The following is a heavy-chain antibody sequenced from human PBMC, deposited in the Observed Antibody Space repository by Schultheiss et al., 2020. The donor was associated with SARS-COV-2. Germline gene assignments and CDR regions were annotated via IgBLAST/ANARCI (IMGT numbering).Heavy chain of an antibody. Sequence: SQTLSLTCAVYGGSFSGYYWSWIRQPPGKGLEWIGEINHSGGTNYNPSLKSRVTISVDKSKNQFSLKLSSVTAADTAVYYCARLGRSFFDYWGQGTLVTVSS. V-gene: IGHV4-34*01. CDR2: INHSGGT. CDR1: GGSFSGYY. J-gene: IGHJ4*02. CDR3: ARLGRSFFDY.